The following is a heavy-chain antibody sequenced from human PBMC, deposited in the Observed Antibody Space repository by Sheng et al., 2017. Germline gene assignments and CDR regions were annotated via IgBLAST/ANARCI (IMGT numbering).Heavy chain of an antibody. J-gene: IGHJ3*02. CDR2: FYYSGSP. Sequence: QLQLQESGPRLVKPSETLSLTCSVSGGSINSSTYYWGWIRLTPQKGLEWIGNFYYSGSPYYNPSLKSRVTMSVDTSKNQFSLKLMSVSAADTAVYYCAKTFCAGGTCYESRDAYDIWGQGTRVIVSS. D-gene: IGHD2-15*01. CDR1: GGSINSSTYY. V-gene: IGHV4-39*01. CDR3: AKTFCAGGTCYESRDAYDI.